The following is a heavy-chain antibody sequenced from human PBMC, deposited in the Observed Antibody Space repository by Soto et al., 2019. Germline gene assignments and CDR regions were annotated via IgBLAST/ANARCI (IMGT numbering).Heavy chain of an antibody. CDR2: IYPGDSDT. J-gene: IGHJ3*02. CDR1: GYSFTSYW. D-gene: IGHD3-22*01. V-gene: IGHV5-51*01. Sequence: GESLKISCKGSGYSFTSYWIGWVRQMPGKGLEWMGIIYPGDSDTTYSPSFQGQVTISADKSISTAYLQWSGLKASDTAIYYCARAPTYYYDSSGYFFDAFDIWGQGTMVTVSS. CDR3: ARAPTYYYDSSGYFFDAFDI.